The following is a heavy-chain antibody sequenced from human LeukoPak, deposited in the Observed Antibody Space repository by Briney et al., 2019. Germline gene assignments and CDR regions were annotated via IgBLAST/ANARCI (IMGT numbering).Heavy chain of an antibody. V-gene: IGHV3-23*01. Sequence: PGGSLRLSCAASGFTFSSYAMSWVRQAPGKGLEWVSAISGSGGSTYYADSVKGRFTISRDNSKNTLYLRMDSLRADDTAKYYCAKDSPVATWWGQGTLVTVSP. D-gene: IGHD1-26*01. CDR2: ISGSGGST. J-gene: IGHJ4*02. CDR3: AKDSPVATW. CDR1: GFTFSSYA.